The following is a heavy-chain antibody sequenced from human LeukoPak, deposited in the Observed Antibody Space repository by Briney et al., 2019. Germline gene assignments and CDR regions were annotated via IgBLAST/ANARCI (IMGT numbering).Heavy chain of an antibody. CDR2: DYCGGNT. V-gene: IGHV4-61*01. CDR3: ARDHFGSLDS. D-gene: IGHD3-10*01. J-gene: IGHJ4*02. CDR1: GGSVSSGSYY. Sequence: SETLSLTCTVSGGSVSSGSYYWSWIRQPPGRGLEWIGYDYCGGNTNYDPSLKRRVTISVDTSKNQFSLTLTSVTAADTAVYFCARDHFGSLDSWGQGILVTVSS.